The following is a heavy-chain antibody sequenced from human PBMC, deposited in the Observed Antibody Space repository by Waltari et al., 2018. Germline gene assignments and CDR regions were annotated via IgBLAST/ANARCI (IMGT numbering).Heavy chain of an antibody. D-gene: IGHD6-6*01. CDR3: ARDGYTSSTDVRPDY. J-gene: IGHJ4*02. CDR2: ISAYSGNT. V-gene: IGHV1-18*01. CDR1: GYTFTSYG. Sequence: QVQLVQSGAEVKKPGASVKVSCKASGYTFTSYGITWVRQAPGQGLEWMGWISAYSGNTNFAQKLQGGVTMTTDTSTNTAYMDLRSLRSDDTAVYYCARDGYTSSTDVRPDYWGQGTLVTVSS.